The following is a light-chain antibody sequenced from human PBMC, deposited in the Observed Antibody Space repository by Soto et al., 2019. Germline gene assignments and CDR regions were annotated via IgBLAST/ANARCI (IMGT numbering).Light chain of an antibody. V-gene: IGKV1-33*01. J-gene: IGKJ3*01. CDR3: QQYDNLPPFT. Sequence: DIQMTQSPSSLSASVGDRVTITCQASQDISNYLNWYQQKPGKAPKLLIYDASNLETGVPSRFSGRGSGTELTVTISSLQPEDIATYYCQQYDNLPPFTFGPGTKVDIK. CDR2: DAS. CDR1: QDISNY.